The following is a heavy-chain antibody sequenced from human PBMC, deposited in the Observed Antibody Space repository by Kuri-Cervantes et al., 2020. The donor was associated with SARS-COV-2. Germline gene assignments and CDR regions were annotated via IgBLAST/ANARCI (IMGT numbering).Heavy chain of an antibody. CDR2: IYYSATT. CDR1: GGSISSYY. CDR3: ARGGYYDTSGYYPYYFDY. V-gene: IGHV4-59*01. Sequence: GSLRLSCTVSGGSISSYYWSWIRQSPGKGLEWIGYIYYSATTNYNPSLKSRVTISLDTSKNQFSLKLSSVTAADTAVFYCARGGYYDTSGYYPYYFDYWGQGTLVTVSS. J-gene: IGHJ4*02. D-gene: IGHD3-22*01.